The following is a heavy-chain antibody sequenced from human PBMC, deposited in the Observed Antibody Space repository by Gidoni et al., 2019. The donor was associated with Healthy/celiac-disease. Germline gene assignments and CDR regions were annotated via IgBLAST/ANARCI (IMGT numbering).Heavy chain of an antibody. J-gene: IGHJ6*02. Sequence: QVQLQESGPGLVKPSETLSLTCTVSGGSISSYYWSWIRQPPGKGLEWIGYIYYSGSTNYNPSLKSRVTISVDTSKNQFSLKLSSVTAADTAVYYCARIGDYSKRTPYYYYGMDVWGQGTTVTVSS. CDR3: ARIGDYSKRTPYYYYGMDV. CDR1: GGSISSYY. V-gene: IGHV4-59*08. CDR2: IYYSGST. D-gene: IGHD4-4*01.